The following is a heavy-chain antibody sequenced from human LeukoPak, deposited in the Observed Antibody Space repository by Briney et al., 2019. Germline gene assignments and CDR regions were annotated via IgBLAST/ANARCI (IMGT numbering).Heavy chain of an antibody. Sequence: PGGSLRLSCAASGFTFSNYSMNWVRQAPGKGLEWVSSISSSSSYTYYADSVKGRFTISRDNAKNSLYLQMNSLRAEDTAVYYCARSNIWFGELRMDVWGQGTTVTVSS. CDR3: ARSNIWFGELRMDV. CDR2: ISSSSSYT. J-gene: IGHJ6*02. D-gene: IGHD3-10*01. V-gene: IGHV3-21*01. CDR1: GFTFSNYS.